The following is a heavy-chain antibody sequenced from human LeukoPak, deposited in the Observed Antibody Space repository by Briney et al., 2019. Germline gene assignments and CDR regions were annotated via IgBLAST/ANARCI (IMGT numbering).Heavy chain of an antibody. V-gene: IGHV3-9*03. CDR1: GFTFDDYA. D-gene: IGHD3-22*01. CDR3: AKDIGHSSGYYNDAFDI. J-gene: IGHJ3*02. Sequence: PGRSLRLSCAASGFTFDDYAMHWVRQAPGKGLEWVSGISWNSGSIGYADSVNGRFTISRDNAKNSLYLQMNSLRAEDMALYYCAKDIGHSSGYYNDAFDIWGQGTMVTVSS. CDR2: ISWNSGSI.